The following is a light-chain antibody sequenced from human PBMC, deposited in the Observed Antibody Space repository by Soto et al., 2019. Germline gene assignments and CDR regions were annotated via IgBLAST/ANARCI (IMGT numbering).Light chain of an antibody. Sequence: QSVLTQPASVSGSPGQSITISCTGTSSDVGSYNLVSWYQQHPGKAPKLMIYEGSKRPSGVSNRFSGSKSGNTASLTISGLQAEDEADYYCCSYAGSYVVFGGGTKLTVL. V-gene: IGLV2-23*01. CDR1: SSDVGSYNL. CDR3: CSYAGSYVV. CDR2: EGS. J-gene: IGLJ2*01.